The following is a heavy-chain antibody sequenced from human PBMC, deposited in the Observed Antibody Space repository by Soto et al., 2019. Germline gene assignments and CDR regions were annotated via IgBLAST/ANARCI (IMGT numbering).Heavy chain of an antibody. Sequence: SQTLSLPAAISVDSVSSNSAAWNWIRQSPSRGLEWLGRTYYRSKWYNDYAVSVKSRITINPDTSKNQFSLQLNSVTPEDTAVYYCARGYYGSGSPTPLMDVWGKGTTVTVSS. V-gene: IGHV6-1*01. J-gene: IGHJ6*03. CDR1: VDSVSSNSAA. D-gene: IGHD3-10*01. CDR2: TYYRSKWYN. CDR3: ARGYYGSGSPTPLMDV.